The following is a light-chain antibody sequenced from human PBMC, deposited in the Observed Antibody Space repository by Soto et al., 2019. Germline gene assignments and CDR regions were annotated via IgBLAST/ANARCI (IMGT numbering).Light chain of an antibody. CDR1: SSDVGSYNL. CDR3: CSYAGTNTYL. J-gene: IGLJ1*01. V-gene: IGLV2-23*01. CDR2: EGS. Sequence: QSALTQPASVSGSPGQSITISCTGTSSDVGSYNLVSWYQQHPGKAPKLMIYEGSKRPSGVSNHFSGSKSGNTASLTISGLLAEDEADYYCCSYAGTNTYLFGSGTMLTVL.